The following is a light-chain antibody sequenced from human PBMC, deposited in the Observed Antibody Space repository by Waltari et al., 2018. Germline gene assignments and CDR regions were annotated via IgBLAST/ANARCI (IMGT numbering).Light chain of an antibody. Sequence: YQRKQAQAPFLVFYGKDNRPSGIPDRFSGSTSGDTASLTISGAQAEDEADYFCHSRDTSGTHVLFGGGTTVTVL. CDR2: GKD. V-gene: IGLV3-19*01. CDR3: HSRDTSGTHVL. J-gene: IGLJ3*02.